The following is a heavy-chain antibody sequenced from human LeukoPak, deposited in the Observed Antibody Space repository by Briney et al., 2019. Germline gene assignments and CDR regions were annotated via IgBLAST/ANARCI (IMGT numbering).Heavy chain of an antibody. Sequence: SETLSLTCTVSGASISSSSYYWGWLRQPPGKGLEWIGRIYYSGSTYYNPSLKRSLTIFVNTSKNQFSLKLSSVAAADTAVYYCARHVPVAPRNFDYWGQGTLVTVSS. CDR1: GASISSSSYY. J-gene: IGHJ4*02. CDR3: ARHVPVAPRNFDY. V-gene: IGHV4-39*01. D-gene: IGHD3-10*02. CDR2: IYYSGST.